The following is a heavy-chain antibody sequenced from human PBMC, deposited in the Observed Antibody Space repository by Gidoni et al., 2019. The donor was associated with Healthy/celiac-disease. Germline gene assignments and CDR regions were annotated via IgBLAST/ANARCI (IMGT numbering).Heavy chain of an antibody. D-gene: IGHD2-15*01. V-gene: IGHV3-23*01. Sequence: EVQLLESGGGLVQPGGSLRLSCAGSGFTFSAYAMSWVRQAPGKGLEWVSAISGSGGSTYYADSVKGRFTISRDNSKNTLYLQMNSLRAEDTAVYYCAKSDRFRYCSGGSCPGDYWGQGTLVTVSS. J-gene: IGHJ4*02. CDR3: AKSDRFRYCSGGSCPGDY. CDR2: ISGSGGST. CDR1: GFTFSAYA.